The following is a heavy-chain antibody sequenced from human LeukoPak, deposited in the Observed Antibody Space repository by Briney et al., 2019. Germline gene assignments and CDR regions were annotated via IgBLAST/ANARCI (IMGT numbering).Heavy chain of an antibody. J-gene: IGHJ4*02. CDR3: ARRGGHGGSFDY. CDR1: GGSISGYY. Sequence: SETLSLTCTVSGGSISGYYWSWIRQPPGKGLEWIGYMYYSGSGSANYNPSLKSRVSISVDTSKNHFSLKLSSVTAADTAVYYCARRGGHGGSFDYWGQGTLVTVSS. D-gene: IGHD4-23*01. CDR2: MYYSGSGSA. V-gene: IGHV4-59*08.